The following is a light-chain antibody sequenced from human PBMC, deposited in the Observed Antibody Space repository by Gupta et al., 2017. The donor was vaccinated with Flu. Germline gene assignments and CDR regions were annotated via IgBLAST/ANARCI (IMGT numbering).Light chain of an antibody. Sequence: STTISCTGTSSDVGGDKYVSWHQQHPGKVPKLIIYEGSSRPAGVSNRFSGSKAGNTASLTISGLQAEDEADYYCSSVTSTSTLLFGGGTKLTVL. J-gene: IGLJ3*02. CDR1: SSDVGGDKY. V-gene: IGLV2-14*01. CDR2: EGS. CDR3: SSVTSTSTLL.